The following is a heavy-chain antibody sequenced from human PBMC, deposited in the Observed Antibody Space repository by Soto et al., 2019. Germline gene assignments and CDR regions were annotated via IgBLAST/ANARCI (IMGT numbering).Heavy chain of an antibody. Sequence: GGSLRLSCAASGFTFSSYGMHWVRQAPGKGLEWVAVISYDGSNKYYADSVKGRFTISRDNSKNTLYLQMNSLRAEDTAVYYCAKPAVAGTLGYYGMDVWGQGT. CDR3: AKPAVAGTLGYYGMDV. D-gene: IGHD6-19*01. J-gene: IGHJ6*02. CDR1: GFTFSSYG. CDR2: ISYDGSNK. V-gene: IGHV3-30*18.